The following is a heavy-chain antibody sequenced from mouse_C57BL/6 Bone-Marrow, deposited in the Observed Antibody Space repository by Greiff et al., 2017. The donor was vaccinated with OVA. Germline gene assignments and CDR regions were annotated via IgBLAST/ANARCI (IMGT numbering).Heavy chain of an antibody. D-gene: IGHD1-1*01. CDR3: ARCDYFAWFAY. Sequence: EVQLQQSGPELVNPGASVKISCKASGYTFTDYYMNWVKQSHGKSLEWIGDINPNNGGTSYNQKFKGKATLTVDKSSSTAYMELRSLTSEDSAVDYCARCDYFAWFAYWGQGTLVTVSA. J-gene: IGHJ3*01. CDR1: GYTFTDYY. V-gene: IGHV1-26*01. CDR2: INPNNGGT.